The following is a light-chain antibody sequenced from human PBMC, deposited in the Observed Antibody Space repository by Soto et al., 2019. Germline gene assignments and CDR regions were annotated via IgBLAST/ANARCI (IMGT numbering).Light chain of an antibody. CDR1: SSNIGADFD. Sequence: QSVLTQPPSVSGAPGQRVTISCTGSSSNIGADFDLNWYQQLPGTAPKLLIYASAVRRSGVPDRCSGSKSGTSASLAITGLQAEEEADYYCQSYDDNLNVYVCGTGTKVTVL. V-gene: IGLV1-40*01. CDR3: QSYDDNLNVYV. J-gene: IGLJ1*01. CDR2: ASA.